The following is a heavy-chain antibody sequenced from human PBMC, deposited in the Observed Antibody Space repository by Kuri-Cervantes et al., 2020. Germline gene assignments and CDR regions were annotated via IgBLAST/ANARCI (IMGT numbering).Heavy chain of an antibody. CDR2: INHSGST. V-gene: IGHV4-34*01. CDR1: GGSFSGYY. CDR3: AEHSDYYVSSGYLIGWFDP. D-gene: IGHD3-22*01. J-gene: IGHJ5*02. Sequence: SETLSLTCAVYGGSFSGYYWSWIRQPPGKGLEWIGEINHSGSTNYNPSLKSRVTISVDTSKNQFSLKLSSVTAADTAVHYCAEHSDYYVSSGYLIGWFDPWGQGTLVTVSS.